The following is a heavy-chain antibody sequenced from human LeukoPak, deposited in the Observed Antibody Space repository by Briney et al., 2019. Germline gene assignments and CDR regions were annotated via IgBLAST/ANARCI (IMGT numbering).Heavy chain of an antibody. Sequence: SETLSLTCTVSGGSISSYYWSWIRQPPGKGLEWIGYIYYSGSINYNPSLKSRVTISVDTSKNQFSLKLSSVTAADTAVYYCARYYYGSGSYYFDYWGQGTLVTVSS. CDR1: GGSISSYY. CDR3: ARYYYGSGSYYFDY. J-gene: IGHJ4*02. CDR2: IYYSGSI. D-gene: IGHD3-10*01. V-gene: IGHV4-59*01.